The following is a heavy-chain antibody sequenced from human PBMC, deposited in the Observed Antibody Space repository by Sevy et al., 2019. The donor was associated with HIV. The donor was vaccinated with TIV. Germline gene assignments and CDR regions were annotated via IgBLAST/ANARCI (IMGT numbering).Heavy chain of an antibody. CDR1: GFSFTSYA. CDR2: ISDGGGDT. V-gene: IGHV3-23*01. CDR3: AKDQGYSSGWYGGGYWYFDL. Sequence: GGSLRLSCEASGFSFTSYAMTWVRQAPGKGLEWVSSISDGGGDTYYADSVKGRFTISRDNSKNTLYLQMNSLRAEDTALYYCAKDQGYSSGWYGGGYWYFDLWGRGTLVTVSS. J-gene: IGHJ2*01. D-gene: IGHD6-13*01.